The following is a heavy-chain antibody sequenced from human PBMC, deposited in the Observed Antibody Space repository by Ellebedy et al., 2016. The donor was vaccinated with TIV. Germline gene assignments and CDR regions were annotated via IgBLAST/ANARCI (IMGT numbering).Heavy chain of an antibody. CDR1: GFTFSSYN. CDR2: ISSAGNSM. J-gene: IGHJ4*02. Sequence: PGGSLRLSCAASGFTFSSYNMNWVRQTPGKGLEWLSYISSAGNSMYYADSVKGRFTISRDNAKNSLYLQMNSLRDGDTAIYYCARAGEVARATFSFRWFPLFDHWGQGILVTVSS. V-gene: IGHV3-48*02. CDR3: ARAGEVARATFSFRWFPLFDH. D-gene: IGHD4-23*01.